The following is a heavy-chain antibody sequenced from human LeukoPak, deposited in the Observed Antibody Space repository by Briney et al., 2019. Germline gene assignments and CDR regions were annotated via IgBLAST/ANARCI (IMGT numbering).Heavy chain of an antibody. J-gene: IGHJ6*02. CDR2: VNHSGST. Sequence: SETLSLTCAVYGGSFSGYYWSWIRQPPGKGLEWIGEVNHSGSTNYNPSLKSRVTISVDTSKNQFSLKLSSVTAADTAVYYCARGRPYYYYGMDVWGQGTTVTVSS. CDR3: ARGRPYYYYGMDV. CDR1: GGSFSGYY. V-gene: IGHV4-34*01.